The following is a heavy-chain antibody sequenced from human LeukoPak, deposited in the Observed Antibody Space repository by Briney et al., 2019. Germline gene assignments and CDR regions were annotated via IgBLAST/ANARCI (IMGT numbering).Heavy chain of an antibody. CDR1: GYTFTSYD. V-gene: IGHV1-8*01. J-gene: IGHJ4*02. CDR2: MNPNSGNT. CDR3: ARAQVTIFGVVIMGY. D-gene: IGHD3-3*01. Sequence: ASVTVSCKASGYTFTSYDINWVRQATGQGLEWMGWMNPNSGNTGYAQKFQGRVTMTRNTSISTAYMELSSLRSEDTAVYYCARAQVTIFGVVIMGYWGQGTLVTVS.